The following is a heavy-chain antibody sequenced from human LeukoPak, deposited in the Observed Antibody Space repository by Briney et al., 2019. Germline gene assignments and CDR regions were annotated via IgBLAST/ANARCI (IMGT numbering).Heavy chain of an antibody. CDR2: ISSSSSYI. Sequence: GGSLRLSCAASGFTFSSYSMNWVRQAPGKGLEWVSSISSSSSYIYYADSVKGRFTISRDNAKNSLYLQMNSLRAEDTAVYYCARDLGMTTVTTKVIGGQGTLVTVSS. V-gene: IGHV3-21*01. D-gene: IGHD4-17*01. J-gene: IGHJ4*02. CDR3: ARDLGMTTVTTKVI. CDR1: GFTFSSYS.